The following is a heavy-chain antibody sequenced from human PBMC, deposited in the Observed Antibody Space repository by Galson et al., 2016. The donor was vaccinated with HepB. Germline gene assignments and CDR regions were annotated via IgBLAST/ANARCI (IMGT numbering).Heavy chain of an antibody. J-gene: IGHJ3*01. V-gene: IGHV3-53*01. D-gene: IGHD3-16*01. CDR3: AISLVPTAFNL. CDR2: IYGTDGT. Sequence: SLRLSCAASGFTVDTYYMIWVRQPPGKGLEWVSAIYGTDGTTYAYSVKRRITISRDNSSNTLYLQMYSLRGDDTALYYCAISLVPTAFNLWGRGTMVTVSS. CDR1: GFTVDTYY.